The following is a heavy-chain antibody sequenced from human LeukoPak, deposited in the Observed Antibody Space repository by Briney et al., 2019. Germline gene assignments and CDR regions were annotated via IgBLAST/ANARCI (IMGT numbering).Heavy chain of an antibody. D-gene: IGHD6-19*01. V-gene: IGHV4-39*07. Sequence: PSQTLSLTCTVSGGSISSSSYYWGWIRQPPGKGLEWIGSIYYSGSTYYNPSLKSRVTISVDTSKNQFSLKLSSVTAADTAVYYCARGIFSGWYYFDYWGQGTLVTVSS. CDR1: GGSISSSSYY. CDR3: ARGIFSGWYYFDY. CDR2: IYYSGST. J-gene: IGHJ4*02.